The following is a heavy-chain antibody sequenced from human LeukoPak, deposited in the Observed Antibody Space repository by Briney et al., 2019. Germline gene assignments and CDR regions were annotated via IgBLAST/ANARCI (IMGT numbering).Heavy chain of an antibody. CDR2: IWYDGSNK. CDR3: ARAIQLWFEADY. V-gene: IGHV3-33*01. Sequence: PGRSLRLSCAASGFTFSSYGMHCVRQAPGKGLEWVAVIWYDGSNKYHADSVKGRFTISRDNSKNTLYLQMNSLRAEDTAVYYCARAIQLWFEADYWGQGTLVTVSS. J-gene: IGHJ4*02. CDR1: GFTFSSYG. D-gene: IGHD5-18*01.